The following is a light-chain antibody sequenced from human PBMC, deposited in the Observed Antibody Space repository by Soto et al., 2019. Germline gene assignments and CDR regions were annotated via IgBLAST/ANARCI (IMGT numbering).Light chain of an antibody. J-gene: IGLJ3*02. V-gene: IGLV2-8*01. Sequence: QSALTQPPSASGSPGQSVTISCTGTSSDVGAYNYVSWYQQHAGKAPKLVIYEVTKRPSGVPDRFSGSKSANTASLTVSGLQAEDGADYYCSSFASSNTWVFGGGTKLPVL. CDR1: SSDVGAYNY. CDR2: EVT. CDR3: SSFASSNTWV.